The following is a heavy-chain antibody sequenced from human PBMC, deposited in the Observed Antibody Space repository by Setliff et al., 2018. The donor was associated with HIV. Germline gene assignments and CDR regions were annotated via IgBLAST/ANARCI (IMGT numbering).Heavy chain of an antibody. CDR2: IYSAGST. CDR3: ASRGRAYYLDTPGYFDS. Sequence: GESLKISCAASGFTFSNYMNWVRQAPEKGLEWVSVIYSAGSTYYADSVKGRFTVSRDNSNNALYLQMNSLKTEDTAVYYCASRGRAYYLDTPGYFDSWGQGTPVTVSS. V-gene: IGHV3-66*02. CDR1: GFTFSNY. J-gene: IGHJ4*02. D-gene: IGHD3-9*01.